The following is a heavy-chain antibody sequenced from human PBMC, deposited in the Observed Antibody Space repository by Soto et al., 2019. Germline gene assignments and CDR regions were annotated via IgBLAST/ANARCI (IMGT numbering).Heavy chain of an antibody. CDR1: GFTFSSYA. CDR2: ISGSGGST. V-gene: IGHV3-23*01. CDR3: AREVVPAAISCWSDP. Sequence: EVHLLESWGGFVHPGGSLSLSCAASGFTFSSYAMSWVRQAPGKGLEGVSAISGSGGSTSYADSVKGRFTISRDNSKNTLYLQMNSLRAEDTAVYYCAREVVPAAISCWSDPWGQGTLVTVSS. D-gene: IGHD2-2*01. J-gene: IGHJ5*02.